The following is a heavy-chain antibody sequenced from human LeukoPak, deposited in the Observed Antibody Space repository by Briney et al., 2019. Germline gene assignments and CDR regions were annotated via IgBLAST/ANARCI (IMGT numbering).Heavy chain of an antibody. D-gene: IGHD6-19*01. V-gene: IGHV3-23*01. Sequence: GGSLRLSCAASGFNFNKYDMTWARQAPGKGLEWVSTITGRSDKTYYTDSVKGRFVTFRDNYKDTLYLQMNSLRAEDTALYYCAKGGWLDDLGQGALVTVSS. CDR3: AKGGWLDD. CDR1: GFNFNKYD. CDR2: ITGRSDKT. J-gene: IGHJ4*02.